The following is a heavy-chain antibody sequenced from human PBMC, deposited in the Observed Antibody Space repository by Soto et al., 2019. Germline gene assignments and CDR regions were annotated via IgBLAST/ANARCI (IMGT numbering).Heavy chain of an antibody. CDR3: ARGGSDSSSLPFDY. V-gene: IGHV4-39*01. J-gene: IGHJ4*02. Sequence: QLQLQESGPGLVKPSETLSLTCTVSGGSISSSSYYWGWIRQPPGKGLEWIGSIYYSGSTYYNPSLKSRVTISVDTSKNQFSLKLSTVTAADTAVYYCARGGSDSSSLPFDYWGQGTLVTVSS. CDR1: GGSISSSSYY. CDR2: IYYSGST. D-gene: IGHD6-13*01.